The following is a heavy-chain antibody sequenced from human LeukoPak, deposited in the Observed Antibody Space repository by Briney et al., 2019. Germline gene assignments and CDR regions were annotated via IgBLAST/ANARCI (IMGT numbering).Heavy chain of an antibody. CDR1: GFTFVSYW. V-gene: IGHV3-74*01. J-gene: IGHJ4*02. CDR2: ISSDGSTT. D-gene: IGHD4-17*01. Sequence: GGSLRLSCAASGFTFVSYWMHWVRQAPGKGLVWVSRISSDGSTTSYADSVKGRFTISRDNAKNTLYLQMNSLRAEDTAVYYCTSNFHGEYHYWGQGTLVTVSS. CDR3: TSNFHGEYHY.